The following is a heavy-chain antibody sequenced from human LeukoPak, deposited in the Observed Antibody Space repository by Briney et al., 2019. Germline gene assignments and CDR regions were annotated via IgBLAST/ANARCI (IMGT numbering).Heavy chain of an antibody. Sequence: SQTLSLTCTVSGVFIGSGSYYYNWIRQHPGTGLEWIGYIYHTGITSYNPSLKSRVIMSVDKSMNQLSLKVSSLNAADTAVYYCAASSGVTLGRFWGQGTLVTVSS. V-gene: IGHV4-31*03. CDR2: IYHTGIT. J-gene: IGHJ4*02. CDR3: AASSGVTLGRF. CDR1: GVFIGSGSYY. D-gene: IGHD4/OR15-4a*01.